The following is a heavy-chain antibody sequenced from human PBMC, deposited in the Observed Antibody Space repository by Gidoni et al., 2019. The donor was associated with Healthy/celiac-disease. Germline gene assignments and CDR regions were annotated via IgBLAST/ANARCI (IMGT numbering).Heavy chain of an antibody. CDR1: GFTLSSNY. Sequence: EVQLVETGGGLIQPGGSLRLSCAASGFTLSSNYMSWVRQAPGKGLEWVSVIYSGGSTYYADSVKGRFTISRDNSKNTLYLQMNSLRAEDTAVYYCARDGVSAAAGTNYYYYGMDVWGQGTTVTVSS. J-gene: IGHJ6*02. CDR2: IYSGGST. CDR3: ARDGVSAAAGTNYYYYGMDV. D-gene: IGHD6-13*01. V-gene: IGHV3-53*02.